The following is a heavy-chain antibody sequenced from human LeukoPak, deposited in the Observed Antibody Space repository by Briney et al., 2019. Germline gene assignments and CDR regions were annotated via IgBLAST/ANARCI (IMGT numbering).Heavy chain of an antibody. V-gene: IGHV3-74*01. CDR1: GFTFSSYW. CDR3: ARENGVIQLDQNDFDY. J-gene: IGHJ4*02. Sequence: GGSLRLSCAASGFTFSSYWMHWVRQAPGKGLVWVSRINSDGSSTSYADSVKGRFTISRDNAKNTLYLQMNSLRAEDTAVYYCARENGVIQLDQNDFDYWGQGTLVTVSS. D-gene: IGHD5-18*01. CDR2: INSDGSST.